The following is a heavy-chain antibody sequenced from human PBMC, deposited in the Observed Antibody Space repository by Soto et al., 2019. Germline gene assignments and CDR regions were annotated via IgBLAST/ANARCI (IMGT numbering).Heavy chain of an antibody. V-gene: IGHV4-30-2*01. CDR3: ARVLMGYDTTHQFDY. D-gene: IGHD5-12*01. Sequence: PSETLSLTCAVSGGSMSSGGYSWSWIRQPPGKGLDWIGCTYHSGSTYYNPSLKSRVTISVDRSKNQFSLKLSSVTAADTAVYYCARVLMGYDTTHQFDYWGQGTLVTVSS. J-gene: IGHJ4*02. CDR1: GGSMSSGGYS. CDR2: TYHSGST.